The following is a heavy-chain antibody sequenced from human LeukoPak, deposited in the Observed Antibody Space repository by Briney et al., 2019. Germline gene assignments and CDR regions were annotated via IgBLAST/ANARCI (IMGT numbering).Heavy chain of an antibody. Sequence: PGGSLRLSCAASGFTFDDYAMHWVRQAPGKGLEWVSGISWNSGSIGYADSVKGRFTISRDNAKNSLYLQMNSLRAEDTAVYYCARGSVASGSYWMRNWGQGTLVTVSS. J-gene: IGHJ4*02. D-gene: IGHD1-26*01. CDR1: GFTFDDYA. CDR2: ISWNSGSI. V-gene: IGHV3-9*01. CDR3: ARGSVASGSYWMRN.